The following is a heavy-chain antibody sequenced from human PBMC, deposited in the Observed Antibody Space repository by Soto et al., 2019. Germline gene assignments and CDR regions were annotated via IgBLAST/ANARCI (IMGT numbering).Heavy chain of an antibody. D-gene: IGHD6-6*01. J-gene: IGHJ6*03. CDR3: ARGGYSSSSVYYYYMDV. CDR1: GYTFTSYG. V-gene: IGHV1-18*01. CDR2: ISANNGNT. Sequence: ASVKVSCKASGYTFTSYGISWVRQAPGQGLEWMGRISANNGNTNYAQKFQGRVTMTRDTSTSTVYMELSSMRSEDTAVYYCARGGYSSSSVYYYYMDVWGKGTTVTVSS.